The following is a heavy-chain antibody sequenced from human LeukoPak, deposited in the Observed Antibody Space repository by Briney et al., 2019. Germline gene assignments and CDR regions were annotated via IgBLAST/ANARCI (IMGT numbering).Heavy chain of an antibody. CDR2: IYYSGST. CDR3: ARLNREVRGVISHYYYYYMDV. V-gene: IGHV4-59*12. CDR1: GGSISSYY. D-gene: IGHD3-10*01. Sequence: PSETLSLTCTVSGGSISSYYWSWIRQPPGKGLEWIGYIYYSGSTNYNPSLKSRVTISVDTSKNQFSLKLSSVTAADTAVYYCARLNREVRGVISHYYYYYMDVWGKGTTVTISS. J-gene: IGHJ6*03.